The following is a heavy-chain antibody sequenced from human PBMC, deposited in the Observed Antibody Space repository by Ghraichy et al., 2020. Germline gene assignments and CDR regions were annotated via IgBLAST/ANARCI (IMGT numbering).Heavy chain of an antibody. CDR3: AREVRFYSGSSYGEEYYFDY. Sequence: GGSLRLSCAASGFTVSSNYMSWVRQAPGKGLEWVSVIYSGGSTYYADSVKGRFTISRDNSKNTLYLQMNSLRAEDTAVYYCAREVRFYSGSSYGEEYYFDYWGQGTLVTVSS. CDR2: IYSGGST. D-gene: IGHD1-26*01. V-gene: IGHV3-66*01. CDR1: GFTVSSNY. J-gene: IGHJ4*02.